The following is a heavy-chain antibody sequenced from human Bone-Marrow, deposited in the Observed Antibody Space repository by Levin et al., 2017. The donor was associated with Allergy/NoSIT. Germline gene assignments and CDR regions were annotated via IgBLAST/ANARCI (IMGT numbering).Heavy chain of an antibody. J-gene: IGHJ6*02. CDR2: IIPIFGTA. D-gene: IGHD6-6*01. CDR3: ARGLPPAVAARRRVSLYYDYGMDV. CDR1: GGTFSSYA. V-gene: IGHV1-69*01. Sequence: KISCKASGGTFSSYAISWVRQAPGQGLEWMGGIIPIFGTANYAQKFQGRVTITADESTSTAYMELSSLRSEDTAVYYCARGLPPAVAARRRVSLYYDYGMDVWGQGTTVTVSS.